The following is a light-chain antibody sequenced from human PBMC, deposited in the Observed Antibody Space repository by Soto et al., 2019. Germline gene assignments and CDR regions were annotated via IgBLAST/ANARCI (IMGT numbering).Light chain of an antibody. V-gene: IGKV1-12*02. CDR3: QQAKSFPFT. Sequence: DIEMTQSPSSVSASVGDRVTITCRSSQGISNWLAWYQQKPGKPPKLLIYAASSLQSGLPTRFSGSGSGTYFPITISILQPEDFATYYWQQAKSFPFTFGGGTKVEIK. CDR2: AAS. J-gene: IGKJ4*01. CDR1: QGISNW.